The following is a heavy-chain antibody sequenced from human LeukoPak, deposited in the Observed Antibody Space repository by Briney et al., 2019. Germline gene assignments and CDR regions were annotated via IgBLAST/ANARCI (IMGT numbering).Heavy chain of an antibody. V-gene: IGHV1-2*02. CDR1: GYTFTDYY. J-gene: IGHJ4*02. CDR2: INPNSGGT. Sequence: ASGKVSCKASGYTFTDYYIHWVRQAPGQGLEFMGWINPNSGGTSYAQKFQGRVTMTRDTSISTAYMELSRLRSDDTAMYYCATLGAGDFDYWGQGTLVTVSS. CDR3: ATLGAGDFDY. D-gene: IGHD1-26*01.